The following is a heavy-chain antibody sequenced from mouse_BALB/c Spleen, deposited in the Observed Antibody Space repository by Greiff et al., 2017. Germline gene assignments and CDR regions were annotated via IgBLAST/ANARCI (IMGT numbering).Heavy chain of an antibody. CDR2: ISSGGSYT. J-gene: IGHJ4*01. Sequence: EVNVVESGGGLVKPGGSLKLSCAASGFTFSSYAMSWVRQTPEKRLEWVATISSGGSYTYYPDSVKGRFTISRDNAKNTLYLQMSSLRSEDTAMYYCARRDYYGSRVYYAMDYWGQGTSVTVSS. CDR3: ARRDYYGSRVYYAMDY. V-gene: IGHV5-9-3*01. D-gene: IGHD1-1*01. CDR1: GFTFSSYA.